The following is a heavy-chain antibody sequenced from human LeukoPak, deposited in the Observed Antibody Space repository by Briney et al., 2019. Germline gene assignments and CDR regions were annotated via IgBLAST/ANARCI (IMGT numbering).Heavy chain of an antibody. CDR3: SRERDSSSWYNYYYYYGMDV. J-gene: IGHJ6*02. V-gene: IGHV3-33*01. CDR1: GFTFSSYG. Sequence: GRSLRLSCAASGFTFSSYGIHWVRQAPGKGLEWVAVIWFDGSNKYYADSVKGRSTISRDNSKNTLYLQMNSLRAEDTAVYYCSRERDSSSWYNYYYYYGMDVWGQGTTVTVSS. D-gene: IGHD6-13*01. CDR2: IWFDGSNK.